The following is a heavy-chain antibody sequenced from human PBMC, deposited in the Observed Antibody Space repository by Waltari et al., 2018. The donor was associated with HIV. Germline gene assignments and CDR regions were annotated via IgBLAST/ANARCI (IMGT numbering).Heavy chain of an antibody. CDR1: RFTFSNYE. CDR2: ISGSGSTM. D-gene: IGHD2-21*02. V-gene: IGHV3-48*03. J-gene: IGHJ3*01. Sequence: EVQLVESGGGAVQPGGSLRLSCVASRFTFSNYEMNWVRQAPGKDLELISYISGSGSTMYYSDAVKGRFTISRDNAKNSLYLRMNYLTAEDTAIYYCARDGHHGVTKRGNAFDLWGQGTMVTVSP. CDR3: ARDGHHGVTKRGNAFDL.